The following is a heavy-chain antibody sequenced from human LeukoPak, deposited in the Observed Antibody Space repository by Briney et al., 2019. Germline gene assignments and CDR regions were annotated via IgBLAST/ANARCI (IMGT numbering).Heavy chain of an antibody. CDR1: GFTFSSYA. J-gene: IGHJ4*02. D-gene: IGHD3-22*01. Sequence: QAGGSLRLSCAASGFTFSSYAMHWVRQAPGKGLEWVAVISYDGSNKYYADSVKGRFTISRDNSKNTLYLQMNSLRAEDTAVYYCARDPGYYDSSGYHDYWGRGTLVTVSS. CDR2: ISYDGSNK. V-gene: IGHV3-30-3*01. CDR3: ARDPGYYDSSGYHDY.